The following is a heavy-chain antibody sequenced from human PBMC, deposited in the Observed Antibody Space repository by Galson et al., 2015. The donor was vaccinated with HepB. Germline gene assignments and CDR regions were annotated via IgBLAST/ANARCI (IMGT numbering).Heavy chain of an antibody. D-gene: IGHD6-19*01. Sequence: SLRLSCAASGFSFSSYSMNWVRQAPGKGLEWVSYISSSGSNVYYADSVEGRFIISRDSAKYPLYLQINSLRDEDTAVYYCARDRLGYYGMDVWGQGTTVTVSS. CDR2: ISSSGSNV. J-gene: IGHJ6*02. CDR1: GFSFSSYS. CDR3: ARDRLGYYGMDV. V-gene: IGHV3-48*02.